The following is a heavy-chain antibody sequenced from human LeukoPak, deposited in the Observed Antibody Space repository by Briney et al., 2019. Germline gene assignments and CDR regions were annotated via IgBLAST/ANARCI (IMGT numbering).Heavy chain of an antibody. V-gene: IGHV3-13*01. CDR1: GFTFSSYD. CDR3: ARGYCSGTSCYVAFDI. Sequence: GGSLRLSCAASGFTFSSYDMHWVRQATGKGLEWVSDIGTAGDTYYPGSVKGRFTISRENDKNSLYLQMNSLRAGDTSVYYCARGYCSGTSCYVAFDIWGQGTMVTVSS. CDR2: IGTAGDT. D-gene: IGHD2-2*01. J-gene: IGHJ3*02.